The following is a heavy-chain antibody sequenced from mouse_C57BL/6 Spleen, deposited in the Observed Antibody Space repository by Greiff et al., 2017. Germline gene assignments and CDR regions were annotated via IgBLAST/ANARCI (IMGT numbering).Heavy chain of an antibody. D-gene: IGHD1-1*01. V-gene: IGHV1-69*01. CDR1: GYTFTSYW. CDR2: IDPSDSYT. CDR3: ARYYGSSYGAMDY. J-gene: IGHJ4*01. Sequence: VQLQQPGAELVMPGASVKLSCKASGYTFTSYWMHWVKQRPGQGLEWIGEIDPSDSYTNYNQKFKGKSTLTVDNSSSTAYMQLSSLTSEDSAVYYGARYYGSSYGAMDYWGQGTTVTVSS.